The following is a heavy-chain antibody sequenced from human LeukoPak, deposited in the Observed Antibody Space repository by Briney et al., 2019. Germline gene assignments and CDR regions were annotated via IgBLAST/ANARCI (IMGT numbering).Heavy chain of an antibody. CDR2: IYYSGST. CDR3: AGLRHSSSWNNEFDY. J-gene: IGHJ4*02. Sequence: SETLSLTCTVSGGSISSYYWSWIRQPPGKGLEWIGYIYYSGSTNYNPSLKSRVTMSVDTSKNQFSLKLSSVTAADTAVYYCAGLRHSSSWNNEFDYWGQGTLVTVSS. V-gene: IGHV4-59*08. D-gene: IGHD6-13*01. CDR1: GGSISSYY.